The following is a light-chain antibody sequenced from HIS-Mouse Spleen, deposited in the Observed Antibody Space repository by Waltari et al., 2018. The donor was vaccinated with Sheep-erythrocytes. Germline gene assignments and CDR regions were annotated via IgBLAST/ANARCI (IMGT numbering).Light chain of an antibody. CDR3: CSYAGSYTLV. CDR1: SSAVGGYNY. Sequence: QSALTQPPSASGSPGQSVTISCTGTSSAVGGYNYVSWYQQHPGKAPKLMIYDVSKRPSGVPDRFSGSKSGNTASLTISGLQAEDEADYYCCSYAGSYTLVFGGGTKLTVL. CDR2: DVS. V-gene: IGLV2-11*01. J-gene: IGLJ2*01.